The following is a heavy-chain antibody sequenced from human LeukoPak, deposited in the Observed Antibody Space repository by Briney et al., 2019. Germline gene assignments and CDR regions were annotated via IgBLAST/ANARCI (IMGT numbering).Heavy chain of an antibody. Sequence: SETLSLTCTVSGGTISSYYWSWIRQPPGKGLEWIGYIYTSGSTNYNPSLKSRVTISVDTSKNQFSLKLSSVTAADTAVYYCARGDIVGTNFDYWGQGTLVTVSS. D-gene: IGHD5-12*01. CDR2: IYTSGST. V-gene: IGHV4-4*09. CDR3: ARGDIVGTNFDY. CDR1: GGTISSYY. J-gene: IGHJ4*02.